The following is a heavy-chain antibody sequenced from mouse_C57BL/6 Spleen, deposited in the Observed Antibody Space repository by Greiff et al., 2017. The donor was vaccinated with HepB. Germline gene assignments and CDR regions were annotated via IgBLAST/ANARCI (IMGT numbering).Heavy chain of an antibody. J-gene: IGHJ2*01. Sequence: VQLQQSGAELVKPGASVKISCKASGYSFSSYWMNWVKQRPGKGLEWIGQIYPGDGDTNYNGKFKGKATLTADKSSSTAYMQLSSLTSEDSAVYFCALIYDGYPCYWGQGTTLTVAS. V-gene: IGHV1-80*01. D-gene: IGHD2-3*01. CDR3: ALIYDGYPCY. CDR2: IYPGDGDT. CDR1: GYSFSSYW.